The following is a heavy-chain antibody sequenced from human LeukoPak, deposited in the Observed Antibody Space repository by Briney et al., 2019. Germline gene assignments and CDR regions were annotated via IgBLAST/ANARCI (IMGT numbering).Heavy chain of an antibody. CDR1: GYTFTCYY. Sequence: ASVKVSCKASGYTFTCYYMHWVRQAPGQGLEWMGWINPNSGGTNYAQKFQGRVTMTRDTSISTAYMELSRLRSDDTAVYYCARDSSDDYGNLYYYYYMDVWGKGTTVTVSS. J-gene: IGHJ6*03. CDR3: ARDSSDDYGNLYYYYYMDV. CDR2: INPNSGGT. D-gene: IGHD4-17*01. V-gene: IGHV1-2*02.